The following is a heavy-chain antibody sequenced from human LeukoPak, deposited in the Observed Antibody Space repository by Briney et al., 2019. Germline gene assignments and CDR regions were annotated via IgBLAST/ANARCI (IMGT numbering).Heavy chain of an antibody. J-gene: IGHJ4*02. CDR2: IKQDGSEK. Sequence: GGSLRLSCAASGFTFSSYAMHGVRQAPGKGLEWVANIKQDGSEKYYVDSVKGRFTISRDNAKNSLYLQMNSLRAEDTAVYYCARERHLSYWGQGTLVTVSS. V-gene: IGHV3-7*01. CDR1: GFTFSSYA. CDR3: ARERHLSY.